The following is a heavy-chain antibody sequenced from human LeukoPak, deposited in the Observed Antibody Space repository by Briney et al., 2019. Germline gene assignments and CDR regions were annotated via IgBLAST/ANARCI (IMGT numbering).Heavy chain of an antibody. Sequence: PGGSRTLSCAASGFTFTDYSMNWVRQAPGKGLEWVSTISSSSGHIYYADSVKGRFTISRDNAKNSLYLQMNSLRAEDTAVYYCARVHGGKTYSSSYPLGAFDIWGQGTMVTVSS. V-gene: IGHV3-21*01. D-gene: IGHD6-6*01. J-gene: IGHJ3*02. CDR2: ISSSSGHI. CDR1: GFTFTDYS. CDR3: ARVHGGKTYSSSYPLGAFDI.